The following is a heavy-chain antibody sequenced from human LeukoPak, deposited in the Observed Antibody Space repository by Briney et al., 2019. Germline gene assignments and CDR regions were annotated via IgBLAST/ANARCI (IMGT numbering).Heavy chain of an antibody. CDR2: ISWKSDNI. CDR1: GFSLDDYA. J-gene: IGHJ4*02. D-gene: IGHD6-13*01. Sequence: PGGSLRLSCVASGFSLDDYAMHWVRQAPGKGLEWVSGISWKSDNIGYADSVKGRFTISRDNAKDSLYLQMNSLRAEDTALYYCAKSGAVLIAEFDYWGQGTLVTVSS. V-gene: IGHV3-9*01. CDR3: AKSGAVLIAEFDY.